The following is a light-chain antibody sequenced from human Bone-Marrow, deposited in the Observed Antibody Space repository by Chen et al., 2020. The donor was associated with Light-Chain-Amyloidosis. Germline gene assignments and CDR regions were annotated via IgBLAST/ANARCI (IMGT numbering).Light chain of an antibody. V-gene: IGKV3-11*01. CDR2: DTS. CDR1: QSVGTY. CDR3: HQRRSWPLT. J-gene: IGKJ4*01. Sequence: EIVVTQSPATLSLSPGERATLSCRVSQSVGTYLGWYQQQPGQAPRLVISDTSNRATGIPARFSGRGSETDFTLTISGLEPEDFAVYYCHQRRSWPLTFGGGTKVE.